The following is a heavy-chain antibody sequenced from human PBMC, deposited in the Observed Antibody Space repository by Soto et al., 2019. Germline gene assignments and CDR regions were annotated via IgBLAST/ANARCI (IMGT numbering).Heavy chain of an antibody. V-gene: IGHV3-7*01. Sequence: GGSLRLSCAASGFTFSSYWMSWVRQAPGKGLEWVANIKQDGSEKYYVDSVKGRFTISRDNAKNSLYLQMNSLRAEDTAVYYCVRSGSGSQQSDWGQGTTVTVSS. D-gene: IGHD3-10*01. CDR2: IKQDGSEK. J-gene: IGHJ6*02. CDR3: VRSGSGSQQSD. CDR1: GFTFSSYW.